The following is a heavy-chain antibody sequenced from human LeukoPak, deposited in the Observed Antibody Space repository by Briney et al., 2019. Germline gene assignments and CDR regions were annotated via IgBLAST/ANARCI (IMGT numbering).Heavy chain of an antibody. CDR2: IKQDGSEK. CDR3: ARELYRADFDY. V-gene: IGHV3-7*01. CDR1: GFTFSSYW. D-gene: IGHD3-10*01. Sequence: GGSLRLSCAASGFTFSSYWMSWVRQAPGKGLEWVANIKQDGSEKYYVDFVKGRFTISRDNAKNSLYLQMNSLRAEDTAVYYCARELYRADFDYWGQGTLVTVSS. J-gene: IGHJ4*02.